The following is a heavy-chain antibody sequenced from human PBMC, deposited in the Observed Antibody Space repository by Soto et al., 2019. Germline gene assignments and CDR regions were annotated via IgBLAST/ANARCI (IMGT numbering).Heavy chain of an antibody. CDR3: ARDSSSRWPNYYSYYGMDX. CDR2: IYYSGST. CDR1: GGSISSVDYY. D-gene: IGHD6-13*01. J-gene: IGHJ6*02. V-gene: IGHV4-30-4*01. Sequence: PSETLSLTCTVSGGSISSVDYYWSWIRQPPGKGVEVVGYIYYSGSTYYNPSLKSRVTISVDTSRHQFSVKLSCVTAAETAVYYCARDSSSRWPNYYSYYGMDXWGQVTTVTVS.